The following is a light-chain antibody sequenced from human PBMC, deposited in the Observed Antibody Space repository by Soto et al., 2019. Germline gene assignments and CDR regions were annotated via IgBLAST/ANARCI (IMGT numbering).Light chain of an antibody. J-gene: IGLJ3*02. CDR2: EVT. CDR3: SSYAASNNFYFV. CDR1: SRDVGGYND. Sequence: QSALTQPPSASGSPGQSVTISCTGTSRDVGGYNDVSWYQQYPGRAPKLMIYEVTKRPSGAPDRFSGSKSCNTASLTVSGLQAEDEADYYCSSYAASNNFYFVFGGGTKLTVL. V-gene: IGLV2-8*01.